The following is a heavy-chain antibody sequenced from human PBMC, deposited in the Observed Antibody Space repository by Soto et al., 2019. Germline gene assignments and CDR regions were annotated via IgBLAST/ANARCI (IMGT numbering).Heavy chain of an antibody. CDR2: IYYSGST. D-gene: IGHD6-19*01. J-gene: IGHJ6*02. CDR1: GGSISSSSYY. Sequence: PSETLSLTCTVSGGSISSSSYYWGWIRQPPGKGLEWIGSIYYSGSTYSNPSLKSRVTISVDTSKNQFSLKLSSVTAADTAVYYCESDRWYSSAWYRPTSGYYYGMDVWGQGTTVTVSS. CDR3: ESDRWYSSAWYRPTSGYYYGMDV. V-gene: IGHV4-39*07.